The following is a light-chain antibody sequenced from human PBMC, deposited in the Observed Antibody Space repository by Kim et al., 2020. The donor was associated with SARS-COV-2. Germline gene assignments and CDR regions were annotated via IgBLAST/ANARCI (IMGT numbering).Light chain of an antibody. J-gene: IGLJ3*02. CDR1: SSNLVCMA. Sequence: GQNGTLYASGSSSNLVCMAVRWYRTLPETAPNLVMLNSNRRSTGGPDRFSGSKGGNSAAVAISGLQSDDEADYYCATTDDSLNGVVFGAETKLTV. CDR3: ATTDDSLNGVV. V-gene: IGLV1-44*01. CDR2: NSN.